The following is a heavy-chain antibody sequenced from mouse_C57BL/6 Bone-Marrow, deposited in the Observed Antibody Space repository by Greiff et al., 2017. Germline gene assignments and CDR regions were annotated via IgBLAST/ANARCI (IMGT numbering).Heavy chain of an antibody. CDR2: IYPRSGST. D-gene: IGHD2-3*01. CDR1: GYTFTSYG. Sequence: QVQLQQSGAELARPGASVKLSCKASGYTFTSYGISWVKQRTGQGLEWIGEIYPRSGSTYYNEKFKGKATLTADKSSSTAYMELRSLTSEDSAVYFCARGAGWLPPFDFWGQGTTLTVSS. CDR3: ARGAGWLPPFDF. V-gene: IGHV1-81*01. J-gene: IGHJ2*01.